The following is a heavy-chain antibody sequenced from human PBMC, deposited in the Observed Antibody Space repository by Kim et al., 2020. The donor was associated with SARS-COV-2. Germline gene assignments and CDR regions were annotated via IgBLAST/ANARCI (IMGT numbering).Heavy chain of an antibody. D-gene: IGHD3-22*01. J-gene: IGHJ4*02. V-gene: IGHV1-18*01. CDR2: ISAYTANT. CDR3: AGDYYDSSGYYKSPYY. CDR1: GYTFSSYG. Sequence: ASVKVSCKASGYTFSSYGLAWVRQAPGQGLEWMGWISAYTANTHYSQKFQGRVTMTTDTSTNTVYMELRSLRSDDTAVYYCAGDYYDSSGYYKSPYYWGQ.